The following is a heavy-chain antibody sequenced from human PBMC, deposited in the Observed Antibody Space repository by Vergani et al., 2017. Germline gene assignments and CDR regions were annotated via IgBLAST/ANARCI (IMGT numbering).Heavy chain of an antibody. CDR1: GFTFSDYY. D-gene: IGHD1-26*01. J-gene: IGHJ4*02. CDR2: ISSSSSYT. CDR3: ARGVGATRGIDY. V-gene: IGHV3-11*06. Sequence: QVQLVESGGGLVKPGGSLRLSCAASGFTFSDYYMSWIRQAPGKGLEWVSYISSSSSYTNYADSVKGRFTITRDNAKNSLYLQMNSQRAEDTAVYYCARGVGATRGIDYWGQGTLVTVSS.